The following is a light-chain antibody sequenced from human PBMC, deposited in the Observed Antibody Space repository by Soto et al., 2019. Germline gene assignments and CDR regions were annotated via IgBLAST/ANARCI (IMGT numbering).Light chain of an antibody. J-gene: IGKJ4*01. Sequence: EIVLTQSPATLSLSPGGRATLSCRASQSVSLSLAWYQQKPGQAPRLLIYDASSRATGIPDRFSGGGSGTDFTLTISRLEPEDFAVYYCQQFSSYLLTFGGGTKVDIK. CDR2: DAS. CDR3: QQFSSYLLT. CDR1: QSVSLS. V-gene: IGKV3-11*01.